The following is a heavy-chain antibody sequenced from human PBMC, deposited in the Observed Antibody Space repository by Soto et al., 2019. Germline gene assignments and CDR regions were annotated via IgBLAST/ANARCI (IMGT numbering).Heavy chain of an antibody. V-gene: IGHV4-59*01. CDR1: GGSISSYY. Sequence: SETLSLTCTVSGGSISSYYWSWIRQPPGKGLEWIGYIYYSGSTNYNPSLKSRVTISVDTSKNQFSLKLSSVTAADTAVYYCARALSNYDILTGYYPYNWFDPWGQGTLVTVS. CDR3: ARALSNYDILTGYYPYNWFDP. J-gene: IGHJ5*02. CDR2: IYYSGST. D-gene: IGHD3-9*01.